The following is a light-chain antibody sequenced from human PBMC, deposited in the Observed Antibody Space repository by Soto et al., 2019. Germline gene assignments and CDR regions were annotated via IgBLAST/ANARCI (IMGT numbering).Light chain of an antibody. Sequence: DIQMTQSPSTLSASVGDRVTITCRASQSISSWLAWYQQKPGKAPKLLNYDAARLESWVPSRFSGSGSGTEFTLTIISVQPDDFATYCCQQYNSYPWTFGQGIKVEIK. CDR3: QQYNSYPWT. J-gene: IGKJ1*01. CDR1: QSISSW. V-gene: IGKV1-5*01. CDR2: DAA.